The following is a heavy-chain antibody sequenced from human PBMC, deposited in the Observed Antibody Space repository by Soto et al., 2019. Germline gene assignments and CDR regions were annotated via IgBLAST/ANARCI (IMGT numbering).Heavy chain of an antibody. CDR1: GDSVSSNSAA. V-gene: IGHV6-1*01. CDR3: ARDRIAARRAGYGMDV. D-gene: IGHD6-6*01. J-gene: IGHJ6*02. Sequence: SQTLSLTCAISGDSVSSNSAALNWIRQSPSRGLEWLGRTYYRSKWYNDYAVSVKSRITINPDTSKNQFSLQLNSVTPEDTAVYYCARDRIAARRAGYGMDVWGQGTTVTVSS. CDR2: TYYRSKWYN.